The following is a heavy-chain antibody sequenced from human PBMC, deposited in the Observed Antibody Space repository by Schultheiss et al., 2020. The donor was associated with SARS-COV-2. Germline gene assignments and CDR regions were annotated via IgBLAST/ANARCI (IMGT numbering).Heavy chain of an antibody. CDR3: ARAWSPGITICAYAFDI. D-gene: IGHD3-3*01. V-gene: IGHV3-48*01. Sequence: GGSLRLSCAASGFTFSSYSMNWVRQAPGKGLEWVSYISSSSSTIYYADSVKGRFTISRDNAKNSLYLQMNSLRAEDTAVYYCARAWSPGITICAYAFDIWGQGTMVTVSS. CDR2: ISSSSSTI. J-gene: IGHJ3*02. CDR1: GFTFSSYS.